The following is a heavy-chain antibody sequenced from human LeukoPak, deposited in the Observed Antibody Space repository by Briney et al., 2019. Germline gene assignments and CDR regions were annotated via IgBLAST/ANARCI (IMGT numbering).Heavy chain of an antibody. J-gene: IGHJ6*02. Sequence: GGALRLSCAASGFTFSDYYMSWIRQAPGKGLEWVSYISSSGSTIYYADSVKGRFTISRDSAKNSLYLQMNSLRAEDTAVYYCARDSVYYDILTVDYYYYYGMDVWGQGTTVTVSS. CDR2: ISSSGSTI. CDR3: ARDSVYYDILTVDYYYYYGMDV. V-gene: IGHV3-11*01. CDR1: GFTFSDYY. D-gene: IGHD3-9*01.